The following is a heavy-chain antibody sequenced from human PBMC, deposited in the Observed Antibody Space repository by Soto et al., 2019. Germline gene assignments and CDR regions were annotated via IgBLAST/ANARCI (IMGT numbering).Heavy chain of an antibody. CDR1: GVTFSSYS. Sequence: GGCMKIPSAASGVTFSSYSMNWVRQAPGKGLEWVSSISSSSSYIYYADSVKGRFTISRDNAKNSLYLQMNSLRAEDTAVYYCARVTSSYSDYWGQGTLVTVPQ. CDR3: ARVTSSYSDY. V-gene: IGHV3-21*01. D-gene: IGHD6-6*01. J-gene: IGHJ4*02. CDR2: ISSSSSYI.